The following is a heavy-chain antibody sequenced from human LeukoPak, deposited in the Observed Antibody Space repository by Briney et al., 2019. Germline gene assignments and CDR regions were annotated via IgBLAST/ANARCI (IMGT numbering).Heavy chain of an antibody. J-gene: IGHJ4*02. CDR2: ISTSGGTI. V-gene: IGHV3-48*03. Sequence: GGSLRLSCAASGFTFSSYEMNWVRQAPGKGLDWVSYISTSGGTIYYADSVKGRFTISRDNAKNSLYLQMNSLRAEDTAVYYCARDYYGSGSPDYWGQGTLVTVSS. CDR3: ARDYYGSGSPDY. CDR1: GFTFSSYE. D-gene: IGHD3-10*01.